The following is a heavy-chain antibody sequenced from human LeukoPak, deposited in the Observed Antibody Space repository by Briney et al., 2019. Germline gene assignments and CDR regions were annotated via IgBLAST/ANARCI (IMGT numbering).Heavy chain of an antibody. CDR2: IYYSGST. Sequence: HSQTLSLTCTVSGGSISSGDYYWSWIRQPPGKGLEWVGYIYYSGSTYYNPSLKSRVTISVDTSKNQFSLKLSSVTAADTAVYYCARSFLTGYPFDYWGQGTLVTVSS. CDR3: ARSFLTGYPFDY. J-gene: IGHJ4*02. D-gene: IGHD3-9*01. CDR1: GGSISSGDYY. V-gene: IGHV4-30-4*01.